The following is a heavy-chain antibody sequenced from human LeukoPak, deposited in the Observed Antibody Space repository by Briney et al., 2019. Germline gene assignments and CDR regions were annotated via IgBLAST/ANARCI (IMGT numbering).Heavy chain of an antibody. CDR1: GYTFTGYY. V-gene: IGHV1-2*02. J-gene: IGHJ6*02. D-gene: IGHD2-15*01. Sequence: GASVKVSRKASGYTFTGYYMHWVRQAPGQGLEWMGWINPNSGGTNYAQKFQGRVTMTRDTSISAAYMELSRLRSDDTAVYYCAREEGYCSGGSCYSYYYGMDVWGQGTTVTVSS. CDR3: AREEGYCSGGSCYSYYYGMDV. CDR2: INPNSGGT.